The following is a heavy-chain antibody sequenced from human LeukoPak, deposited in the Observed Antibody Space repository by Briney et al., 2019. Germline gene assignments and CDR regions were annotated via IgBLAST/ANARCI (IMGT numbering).Heavy chain of an antibody. V-gene: IGHV3-11*01. CDR1: GLTFSDYY. Sequence: GGSLRLSCAASGLTFSDYYMSWIRQAPGKGLEWLSYINIGGTNTHYADSVKGRFTITRDNAKKSLYLEMTNLRAEDTAVYYCATDGAGFDTWGQGVLVTVSS. CDR3: ATDGAGFDT. J-gene: IGHJ5*02. CDR2: INIGGTNT.